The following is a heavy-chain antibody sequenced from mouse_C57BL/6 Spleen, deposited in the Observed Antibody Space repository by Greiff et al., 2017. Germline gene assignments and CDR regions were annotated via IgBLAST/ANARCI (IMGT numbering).Heavy chain of an antibody. CDR3: ARRGIVTFDY. V-gene: IGHV1-61*01. J-gene: IGHJ2*01. CDR2: IYPSDSET. D-gene: IGHD2-5*01. CDR1: GYTFTSYW. Sequence: QVQLQQPGAELVRPGSSVKLSCKASGYTFTSYWMDWVKQRPGQGLEWIGNIYPSDSETHYNQKFKDKATLTGDKSSSTAYMQLSSLTSEDSAVYYCARRGIVTFDYWGQGTTLTVSS.